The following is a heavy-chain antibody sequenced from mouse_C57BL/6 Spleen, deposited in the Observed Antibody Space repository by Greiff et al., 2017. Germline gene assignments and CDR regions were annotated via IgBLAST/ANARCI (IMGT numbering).Heavy chain of an antibody. J-gene: IGHJ2*01. V-gene: IGHV1-61*01. D-gene: IGHD1-1*01. CDR2: IYPSDSET. CDR3: ARETVYFDY. CDR1: GYTFTSYW. Sequence: QVQLQQPGAELVRPGSSVKLSCKASGYTFTSYWMDWVKQRPGQGLEWIGNIYPSDSETHYNQKFKDKATLTVDKSSSTAYMQLSSLTSEDSAVYYCARETVYFDYWGQGTTLTVSS.